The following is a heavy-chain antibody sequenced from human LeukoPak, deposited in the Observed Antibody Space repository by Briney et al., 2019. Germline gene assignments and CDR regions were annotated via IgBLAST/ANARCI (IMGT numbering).Heavy chain of an antibody. CDR3: ATDRGYDILTGYYR. CDR1: GYTLAELS. CDR2: FDPEDGET. J-gene: IGHJ4*02. D-gene: IGHD3-9*01. V-gene: IGHV1-24*01. Sequence: ASVKVSCKVSGYTLAELSMHWVRQAPGKGLEWMGGFDPEDGETIYAQKFQGRVTMTEDTSTDTAYMELSSLRSEDTAVYYCATDRGYDILTGYYRWGQGTLVTVSS.